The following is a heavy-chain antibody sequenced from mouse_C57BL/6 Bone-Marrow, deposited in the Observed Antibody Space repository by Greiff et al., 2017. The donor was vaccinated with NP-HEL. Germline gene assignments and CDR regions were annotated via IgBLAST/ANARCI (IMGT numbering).Heavy chain of an antibody. CDR1: GYTFTSYW. D-gene: IGHD2-4*01. Sequence: VQLQQPGAELVMPGASVKLSCTASGYTFTSYWMHWVKQRPGQGLEWIGEIDPSDSYTPYNQKFKGKSTLTVDKSSSTAYMQLSSLTSEDSAVYYCARDDYDGWYFDVWGTGTTVTVSS. V-gene: IGHV1-69*01. J-gene: IGHJ1*03. CDR3: ARDDYDGWYFDV. CDR2: IDPSDSYT.